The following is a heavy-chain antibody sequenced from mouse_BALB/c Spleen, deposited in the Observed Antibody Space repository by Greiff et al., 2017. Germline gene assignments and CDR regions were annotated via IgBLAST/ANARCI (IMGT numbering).Heavy chain of an antibody. CDR2: IDPENGDT. V-gene: IGHV14-4*02. Sequence: EVQLQQSGAELVRSGASVKLSCTASGFNIKDYYMHWVKQRPEQGLEWIGWIDPENGDTEYAPKFQGKATMTADTSSNTAYLQLSSLTSEDTAVYYCNKGGGITTAYWYFDVWGAGTTVTVSS. CDR1: GFNIKDYY. D-gene: IGHD1-2*01. J-gene: IGHJ1*01. CDR3: NKGGGITTAYWYFDV.